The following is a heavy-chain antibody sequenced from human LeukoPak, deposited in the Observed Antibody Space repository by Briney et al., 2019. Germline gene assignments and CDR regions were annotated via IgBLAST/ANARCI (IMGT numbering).Heavy chain of an antibody. J-gene: IGHJ4*02. CDR3: ARDLSRGSGYFGTY. Sequence: ASVKVSCKTSGYTFTTTYGISWVRQAPGQGLEWMGWISGDNSNTNSAQRFQGRVTMTTDTSTSTAYMELRSLRSGDTAVYYCARDLSRGSGYFGTYWGQGTLVTVSS. D-gene: IGHD3-22*01. CDR2: ISGDNSNT. CDR1: GYTFTTTYG. V-gene: IGHV1-18*01.